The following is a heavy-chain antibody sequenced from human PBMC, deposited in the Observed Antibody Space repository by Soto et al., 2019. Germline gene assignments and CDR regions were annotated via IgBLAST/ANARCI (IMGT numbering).Heavy chain of an antibody. J-gene: IGHJ5*02. Sequence: GESLKISCKGSGYSFSNWWIAWVRQMPGKGLEYMGIICPSDSQTRYSPSFQGQVTISADKSISTAYLQWSSLKASDTAIYYCARHGFYGDYSSNYFDPWGQGTLVTVSS. CDR2: ICPSDSQT. D-gene: IGHD4-17*01. V-gene: IGHV5-51*01. CDR3: ARHGFYGDYSSNYFDP. CDR1: GYSFSNWW.